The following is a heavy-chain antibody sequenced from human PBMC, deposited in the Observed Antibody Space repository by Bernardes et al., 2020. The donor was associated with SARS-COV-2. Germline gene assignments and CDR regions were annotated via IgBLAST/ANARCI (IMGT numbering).Heavy chain of an antibody. CDR3: TEGPYSSQGAFDH. CDR1: GFNFANAW. V-gene: IGHV3-15*01. J-gene: IGHJ4*02. Sequence: GGSLRLSCTASGFNFANAWMSWVRQAPGRGLEWVARIYSKIEGGTTEYAAPVKGRFAISRDESRDTLYLEMTNLKTEDTAVYYCTEGPYSSQGAFDHWGQGTLVTVSS. D-gene: IGHD3-16*01. CDR2: IYSKIEGGTT.